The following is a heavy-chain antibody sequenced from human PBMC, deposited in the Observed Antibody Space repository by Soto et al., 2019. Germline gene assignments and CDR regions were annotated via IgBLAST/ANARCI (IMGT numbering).Heavy chain of an antibody. J-gene: IGHJ4*02. V-gene: IGHV4-34*01. CDR1: GGSFSGYY. CDR2: INHSGST. CDR3: ARGSSSWYGYIDY. D-gene: IGHD6-13*01. Sequence: SETLSLTCAVYGGSFSGYYWSWIRQPPGKGLEWIGEINHSGSTNYNPSLKSRVTISVDTSKNQFSLKLSSVTAADTAMYYCARGSSSWYGYIDYWGQGTLVTVSS.